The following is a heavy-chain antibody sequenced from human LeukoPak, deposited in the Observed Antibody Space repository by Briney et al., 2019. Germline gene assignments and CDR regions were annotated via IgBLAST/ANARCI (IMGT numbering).Heavy chain of an antibody. D-gene: IGHD6-6*01. J-gene: IGHJ4*02. CDR2: ISATGDGT. CDR1: GFTFSSYA. V-gene: IGHV3-23*01. Sequence: PGASLRLSCAASGFTFSSYAMSWVRQTPGKGLDWVSTISATGDGTVYADSVKGRFTISRDNSKNTLLLQMNSLRADDTAVYYCAKDWATLPSRLSPFGSWGQGILVTVSS. CDR3: AKDWATLPSRLSPFGS.